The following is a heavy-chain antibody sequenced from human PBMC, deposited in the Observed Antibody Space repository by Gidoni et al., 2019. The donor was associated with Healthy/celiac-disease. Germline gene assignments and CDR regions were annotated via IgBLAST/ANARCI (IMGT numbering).Heavy chain of an antibody. D-gene: IGHD3-22*01. J-gene: IGHJ3*02. CDR3: ARDLPPSKTYYYDSSGSGAFDI. CDR2: IWYDGSNK. CDR1: GFTFSSYG. V-gene: IGHV3-33*01. Sequence: QVQLVESGGGVVQPGRSLRLSCAASGFTFSSYGMHWVRQAPGKGLEWVAVIWYDGSNKYYADSVKGRFTISRDNSKNTLYLQMNSLRAEDTAVYYCARDLPPSKTYYYDSSGSGAFDIWGQGTMVTVSS.